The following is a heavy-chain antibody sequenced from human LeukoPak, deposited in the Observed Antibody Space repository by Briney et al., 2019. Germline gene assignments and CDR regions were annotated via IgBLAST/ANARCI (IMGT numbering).Heavy chain of an antibody. CDR1: GYTFANYD. CDR2: MNPNTGNT. J-gene: IGHJ4*02. Sequence: GASVKVSCTASGYTFANYDINWVRQATGQGLEWMGWMNPNTGNTGYTQNSLGRVTMTRNTSINTAYMELSSLTSEDTAVYFCARAVREVHGTWSYYFDYWGQGNLVPVSS. D-gene: IGHD2-15*01. V-gene: IGHV1-8*01. CDR3: ARAVREVHGTWSYYFDY.